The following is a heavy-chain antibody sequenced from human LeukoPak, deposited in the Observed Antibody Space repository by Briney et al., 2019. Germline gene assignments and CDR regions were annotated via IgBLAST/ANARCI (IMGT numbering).Heavy chain of an antibody. V-gene: IGHV3-15*07. J-gene: IGHJ4*02. CDR3: TTTGSSYYYDSSGYYEPAFDY. CDR2: IKSKTDGGTA. CDR1: GFTFSNAW. D-gene: IGHD3-22*01. Sequence: PGGSLRLSCAASGFTFSNAWMNWVRQAPGMGLEWVGRIKSKTDGGTADYAAPVKGRFTISRDDSKNTLYLQMNSLKTEDTAVYYCTTTGSSYYYDSSGYYEPAFDYWGQGTLVTVSS.